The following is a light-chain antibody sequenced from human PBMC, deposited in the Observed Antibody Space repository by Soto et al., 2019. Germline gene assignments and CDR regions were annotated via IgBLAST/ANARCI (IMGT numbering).Light chain of an antibody. CDR3: QQFYSSPTS. Sequence: DIQMTQSPYSLSASVGDRVTITCRSSQRFSDYLNWYQQRPGEAPKLLIHTVSTLQSGVPSRFSGSGSGTEFTLTISSLQPEDVAIYYCQQFYSSPTSFGGGTKVDIK. V-gene: IGKV1-39*01. J-gene: IGKJ4*01. CDR1: QRFSDY. CDR2: TVS.